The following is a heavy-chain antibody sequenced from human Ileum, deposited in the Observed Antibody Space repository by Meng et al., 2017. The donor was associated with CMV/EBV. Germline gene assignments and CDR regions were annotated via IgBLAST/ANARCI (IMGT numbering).Heavy chain of an antibody. CDR2: IKQDGSEQ. V-gene: IGHV3-7*03. CDR3: ARENHIVSDY. Sequence: GESLKISCATSGFTFSDYWMTWLRHVPGRGLEWVATIKQDGSEQDYRDSVKGRFTISRDNAKNSLSLVLNYPRVEDTAVYYCARENHIVSDYWGQGTLVTVSS. D-gene: IGHD2-21*01. J-gene: IGHJ4*02. CDR1: GFTFSDYW.